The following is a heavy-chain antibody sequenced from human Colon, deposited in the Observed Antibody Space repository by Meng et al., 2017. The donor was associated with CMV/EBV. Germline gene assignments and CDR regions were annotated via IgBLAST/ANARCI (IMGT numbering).Heavy chain of an antibody. J-gene: IGHJ4*02. CDR3: AKGEAPYGYCSSTSCWIDY. CDR2: IWYDGSNK. CDR1: EFTFSSYG. V-gene: IGHV3-33*06. D-gene: IGHD2-2*01. Sequence: GESLKISCAVSEFTFSSYGMHWVRQAPGKGLEWVAVIWYDGSNKYYADSVKGRFTISRDNSKNTLYLQMNSLRAEDTAVYYCAKGEAPYGYCSSTSCWIDYWGQGTLVTVSS.